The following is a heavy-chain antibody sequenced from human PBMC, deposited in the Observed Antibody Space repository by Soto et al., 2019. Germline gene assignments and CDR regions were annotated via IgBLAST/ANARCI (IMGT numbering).Heavy chain of an antibody. Sequence: SLRVSYAAVGFXFSGQALRWVLNATKKRLECVSAVSGSGGSTYYADSVKGRFTISRDNSKNTLYLQMNSLRAEDTAVYHCAKEVKFDPWGQGTLVTVSS. CDR3: AKEVKFDP. D-gene: IGHD4-4*01. J-gene: IGHJ5*02. CDR2: VSGSGGST. CDR1: GFXFSGQA. V-gene: IGHV3-23*01.